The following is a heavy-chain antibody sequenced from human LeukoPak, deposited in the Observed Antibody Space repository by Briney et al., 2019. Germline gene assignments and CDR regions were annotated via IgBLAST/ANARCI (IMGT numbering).Heavy chain of an antibody. Sequence: ASVKVSCKASGYTFTSYYIHWVRQAPGQGLEWIGVIKPSCGSTTYAQRFQGRFTMTTDTSTSTVYMELSSLESEDTALYYCARVSGLPYFDFLGQGTLVTVSS. D-gene: IGHD1-26*01. CDR2: IKPSCGST. CDR1: GYTFTSYY. CDR3: ARVSGLPYFDF. V-gene: IGHV1-46*01. J-gene: IGHJ4*02.